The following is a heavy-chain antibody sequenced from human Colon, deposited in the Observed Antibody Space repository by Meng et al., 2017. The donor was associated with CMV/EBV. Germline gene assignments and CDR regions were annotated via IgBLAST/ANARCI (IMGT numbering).Heavy chain of an antibody. J-gene: IGHJ4*02. V-gene: IGHV3-23*01. Sequence: GESLKISCAASGFAFSIYTMTWVRQGPGKGLEWVAVISSGGDETYYADSVKGRFIVSRDNAKSTLFLQINGLGAEDTAVYYCAKNLFVPPAIMSVFAPNDYWGQGTLVTVSS. CDR3: AKNLFVPPAIMSVFAPNDY. D-gene: IGHD2-2*02. CDR1: GFAFSIYT. CDR2: ISSGGDET.